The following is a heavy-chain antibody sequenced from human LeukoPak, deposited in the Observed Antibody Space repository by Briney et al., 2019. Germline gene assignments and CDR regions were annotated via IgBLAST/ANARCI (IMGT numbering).Heavy chain of an antibody. V-gene: IGHV4-59*01. J-gene: IGHJ4*02. CDR2: IYYSGST. Sequence: SETLSLTCTVSGGSISSYYWSWIRQPPGKGLEWIGYIYYSGSTNYNPSLKSRVTISVDTSKNQFSLKLSSVTADDTAVYYCARPPGGGHSYYYFDYWGQGTPVTVSS. CDR3: ARPPGGGHSYYYFDY. D-gene: IGHD2-21*01. CDR1: GGSISSYY.